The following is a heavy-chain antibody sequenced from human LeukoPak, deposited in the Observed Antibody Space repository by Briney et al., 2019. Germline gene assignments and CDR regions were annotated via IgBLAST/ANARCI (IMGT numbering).Heavy chain of an antibody. CDR3: ATSGTTYVHWSTFRAHSPMDV. Sequence: ASVKVSCKASGGTFSSYAISWVRQAPGQGLEWMGGIIPIFGTANYAQKFQGRVTITADKSTSTAYMELSSLSSEDTAVYYCATSGTTYVHWSTFRAHSPMDVWGKGTTVTVSS. CDR2: IIPIFGTA. V-gene: IGHV1-69*06. CDR1: GGTFSSYA. D-gene: IGHD2/OR15-2a*01. J-gene: IGHJ6*03.